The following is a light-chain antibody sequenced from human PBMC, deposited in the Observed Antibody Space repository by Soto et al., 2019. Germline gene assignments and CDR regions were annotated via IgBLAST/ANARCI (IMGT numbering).Light chain of an antibody. CDR2: DVA. CDR1: NSDVGYYNY. CDR3: SSYTNWGTSYWV. V-gene: IGLV2-14*01. J-gene: IGLJ3*02. Sequence: QSALTQPASVSGSPGQSITISCTGANSDVGYYNYVSWYQQHPGKAPKLMIYDVANRPSGVSNRFSGSKSGNTASLTISGLQAEDEADYYCSSYTNWGTSYWVFGGWTKLTVL.